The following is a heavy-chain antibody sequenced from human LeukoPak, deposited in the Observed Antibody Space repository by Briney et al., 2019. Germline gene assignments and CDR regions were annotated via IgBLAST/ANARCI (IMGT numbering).Heavy chain of an antibody. CDR3: AKGPPDGGFDY. Sequence: GGSLRLSCAASGFTFSSDAMSWVRQAPGRGLEWVSAISGSGGSTYYADSVKGRFTLSRENSKNTLYLQMNSLRAEDTAVYYCAKGPPDGGFDYWGQGTLVTVSS. D-gene: IGHD4-23*01. J-gene: IGHJ4*02. V-gene: IGHV3-23*01. CDR2: ISGSGGST. CDR1: GFTFSSDA.